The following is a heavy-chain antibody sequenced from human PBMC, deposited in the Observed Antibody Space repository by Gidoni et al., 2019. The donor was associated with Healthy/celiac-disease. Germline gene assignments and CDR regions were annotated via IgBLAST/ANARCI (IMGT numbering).Heavy chain of an antibody. CDR1: GLTFSSYD. Sequence: EVQLVESGGGLVQPGGSLRLSCAASGLTFSSYDMHWVRQATGKGLEWVSAIGTAGDTYYPGSVKGRFTISRENAKNSLYLQMNSLRAEDTTVYYCARGYGVVVVGTFDYWGQGTLVTVSS. D-gene: IGHD2-15*01. CDR2: IGTAGDT. CDR3: ARGYGVVVVGTFDY. V-gene: IGHV3-13*01. J-gene: IGHJ4*02.